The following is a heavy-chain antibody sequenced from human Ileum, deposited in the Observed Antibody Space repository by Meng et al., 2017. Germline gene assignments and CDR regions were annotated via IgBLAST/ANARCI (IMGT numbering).Heavy chain of an antibody. J-gene: IGHJ5*02. CDR3: ARTLDYGDYVYWFDP. V-gene: IGHV4-59*01. CDR1: GGSISSYY. D-gene: IGHD4-17*01. Sequence: VQLAGSGPGLVKPSETLSLTCTVSGGSISSYYWSWIRQPPGKGLEWIGYIYYSGSTNYNPSLKSRVTISVDTSKNQFSLKLSSVTAADTAVYYCARTLDYGDYVYWFDPWGQGTLVTVSS. CDR2: IYYSGST.